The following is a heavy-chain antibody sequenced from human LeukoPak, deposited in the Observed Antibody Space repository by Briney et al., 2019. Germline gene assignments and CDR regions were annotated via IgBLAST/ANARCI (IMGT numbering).Heavy chain of an antibody. CDR1: GGSISSYY. CDR2: IYYSGST. V-gene: IGHV4-59*01. D-gene: IGHD3-10*01. CDR3: ARRITMVRGVIAENWFDP. J-gene: IGHJ5*02. Sequence: PSETLSLTCTVSGGSISSYYWSWIRQPPGKGLEWIGYIYYSGSTNYNPSLKSRVTISVDTSKNQFSLKLSSVTAADTAVYYCARRITMVRGVIAENWFDPWGQGTLVTVSS.